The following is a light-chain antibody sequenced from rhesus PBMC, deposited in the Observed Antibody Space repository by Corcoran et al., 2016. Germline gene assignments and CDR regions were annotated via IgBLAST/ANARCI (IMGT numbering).Light chain of an antibody. CDR3: QQESNWPRT. V-gene: IGKV3-35*01. CDR2: TAS. J-gene: IGKJ4*01. Sequence: EIVMTQSPATLSLSPGERAALSCRASQSVSSFLAWYQQKPGPPPRLLIYTASNRATGIPDRFSCSGSGTDFTLTISSLEPGDVGVYYCQQESNWPRTFGGGTKVEIK. CDR1: QSVSSF.